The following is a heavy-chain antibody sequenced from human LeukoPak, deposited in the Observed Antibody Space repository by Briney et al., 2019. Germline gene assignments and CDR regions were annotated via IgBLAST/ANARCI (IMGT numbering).Heavy chain of an antibody. J-gene: IGHJ3*02. CDR3: ARSGYSYGADAFDI. D-gene: IGHD5-18*01. CDR1: GGSISSYY. V-gene: IGHV4-59*01. CDR2: IYYSGST. Sequence: PSETLSLTCTASGGSISSYYWSWIRQPPGKGLEWIGYIYYSGSTNYNPSLKSRVTISVDTSKNQFSLKLSSVTAADTAVYYCARSGYSYGADAFDIWGQGTMVTVSS.